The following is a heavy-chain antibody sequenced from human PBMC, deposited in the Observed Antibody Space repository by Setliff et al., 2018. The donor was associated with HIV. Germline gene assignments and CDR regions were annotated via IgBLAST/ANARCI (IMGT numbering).Heavy chain of an antibody. D-gene: IGHD1-26*01. J-gene: IGHJ4*02. CDR1: GFTVSSNY. CDR3: ARDRYSGSSTDY. V-gene: IGHV3-53*01. CDR2: IYSGGST. Sequence: GGSLRLSCAASGFTVSSNYMSWVRQAPGKGLEWVSVIYSGGSTYYEDSVKGRVTISRDNSKNTLYLQMNSLRAEDTALYYCARDRYSGSSTDYWGQGTLVTVSS.